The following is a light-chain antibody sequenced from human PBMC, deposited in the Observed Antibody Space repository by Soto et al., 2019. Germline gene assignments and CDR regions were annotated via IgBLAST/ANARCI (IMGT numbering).Light chain of an antibody. V-gene: IGKV3-20*01. CDR2: GAS. CDR1: QSVSSN. J-gene: IGKJ1*01. Sequence: EIVMTQSRATLSVSPGEIATLSCGASQSVSSNLAWYQQKPGQAPRLLIYGASSRATGIPDRFSGSGSGTDFTLTISRLDPEDFAVYYCHQYGSSSWTFGQGTKVDIK. CDR3: HQYGSSSWT.